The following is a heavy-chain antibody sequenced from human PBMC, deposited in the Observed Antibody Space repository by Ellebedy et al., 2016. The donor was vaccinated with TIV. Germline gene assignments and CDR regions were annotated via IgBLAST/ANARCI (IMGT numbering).Heavy chain of an antibody. CDR3: ARSQNYYDSSGYIGSMYYFDY. Sequence: SQTLSLTCAISGDSVSSNSAAWNWIRQSPSRGLEWLGRTYYRSKWYNDYAVSVKNRLTINPDTSKNQFSLQLNSVTPEDTAVYYCARSQNYYDSSGYIGSMYYFDYWGQGTLVTVSS. CDR2: TYYRSKWYN. D-gene: IGHD3-22*01. CDR1: GDSVSSNSAA. V-gene: IGHV6-1*01. J-gene: IGHJ4*02.